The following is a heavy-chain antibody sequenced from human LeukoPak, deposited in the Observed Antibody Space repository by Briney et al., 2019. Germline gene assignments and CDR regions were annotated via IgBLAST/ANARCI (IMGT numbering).Heavy chain of an antibody. CDR1: VYTFTSYD. V-gene: IGHV1-8*01. Sequence: ASVKVSCKASVYTFTSYDINWVRQATGQGLEWMGWMNPNSGNTGYAQKFQGRVTMTRNTSISTAYMELSRLRSEDTAVYYCARRMAATYYYYYYGMDVWGQGTTVTVSS. D-gene: IGHD1-26*01. J-gene: IGHJ6*02. CDR2: MNPNSGNT. CDR3: ARRMAATYYYYYYGMDV.